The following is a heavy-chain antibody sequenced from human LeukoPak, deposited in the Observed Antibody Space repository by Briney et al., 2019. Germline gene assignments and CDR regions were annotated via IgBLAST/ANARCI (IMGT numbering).Heavy chain of an antibody. J-gene: IGHJ3*02. CDR3: ARYGSGKEDYAFDI. CDR1: GFTFSSYW. D-gene: IGHD6-19*01. Sequence: GGSLRLSCAASGFTFSSYWMSWLRQAPGKGLEWVANIKQDGSDKYYVDSVKGRFTVSKDNAKNYMYLQINSWRAEDMAVYYCARYGSGKEDYAFDIWGQGTMVTVSS. V-gene: IGHV3-7*01. CDR2: IKQDGSDK.